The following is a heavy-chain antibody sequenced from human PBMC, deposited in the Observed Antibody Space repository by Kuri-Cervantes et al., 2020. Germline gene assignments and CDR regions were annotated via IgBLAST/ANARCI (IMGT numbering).Heavy chain of an antibody. CDR2: INPSGGST. CDR1: GYTFTGYY. D-gene: IGHD2-15*01. Sequence: ASVKVSCKASGYTFTGYYMHWVRQAPGQGLEWMGIINPSGGSTSYAQKFQGRVTMTRDTSTSTVYMELSSLRSEDTAAYYCAREGPMKWRTKDKNLQLLVYWGQGTLVTVSS. CDR3: AREGPMKWRTKDKNLQLLVY. V-gene: IGHV1-46*01. J-gene: IGHJ4*02.